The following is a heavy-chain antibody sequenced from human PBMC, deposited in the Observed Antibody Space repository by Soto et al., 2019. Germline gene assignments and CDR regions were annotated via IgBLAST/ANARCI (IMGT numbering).Heavy chain of an antibody. D-gene: IGHD2-15*01. CDR3: ARDHCSGGSCLGY. CDR2: IIPILGTA. Sequence: SVKVSCKASGGTFSSYTISWVRQAPGQGLEWMGRIIPILGTANYAQKFQGRVTITADKSTSTAYMELSSLRSEDTAVYYCARDHCSGGSCLGYWGQGTLVTVSS. V-gene: IGHV1-69*08. J-gene: IGHJ4*02. CDR1: GGTFSSYT.